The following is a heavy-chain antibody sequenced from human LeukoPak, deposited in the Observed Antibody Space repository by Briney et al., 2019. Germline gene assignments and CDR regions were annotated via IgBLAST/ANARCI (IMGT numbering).Heavy chain of an antibody. CDR2: ISSSGSTI. V-gene: IGHV3-11*01. CDR3: ARTSTIFGVVIHPFDY. CDR1: GFTFSDYY. J-gene: IGHJ4*02. Sequence: GGSLRLSCAASGFTFSDYYMSWIRQAPGQGLEWVSYISSSGSTIYYADSVKGRFTISRDNAKNSLYMQMNSLRAEDTAVYYCARTSTIFGVVIHPFDYWGQGTLVTVSS. D-gene: IGHD3-3*01.